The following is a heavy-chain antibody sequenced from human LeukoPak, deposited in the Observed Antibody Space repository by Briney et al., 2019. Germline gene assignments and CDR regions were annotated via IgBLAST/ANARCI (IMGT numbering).Heavy chain of an antibody. CDR3: ARATEDYCTNGVCSYYDY. CDR1: GGSISSGDYY. Sequence: SETLSLTCTVSGGSISSGDYYWSWIRQHPGKGLEWIVYIYYSGSTYYNPSLKSRVTISVDTSKNQFSLKLSSVTAADTAVYYCARATEDYCTNGVCSYYDYWGQGTLVTVSS. D-gene: IGHD2-8*01. V-gene: IGHV4-31*03. J-gene: IGHJ4*02. CDR2: IYYSGST.